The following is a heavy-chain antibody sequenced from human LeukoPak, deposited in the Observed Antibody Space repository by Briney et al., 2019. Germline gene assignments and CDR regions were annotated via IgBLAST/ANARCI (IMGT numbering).Heavy chain of an antibody. CDR3: ARVRWGTLTDY. V-gene: IGHV4-59*08. Sequence: SETLSLTCTVSGGSISSYYWSWIRQPAGKGLEWIGYIYYSGSTYYNPSLKSRVTISVDTSKNQFSLKLSSVTAADTAVYYCARVRWGTLTDYWGQGTLVTVSS. CDR1: GGSISSYY. CDR2: IYYSGST. D-gene: IGHD3-16*01. J-gene: IGHJ4*02.